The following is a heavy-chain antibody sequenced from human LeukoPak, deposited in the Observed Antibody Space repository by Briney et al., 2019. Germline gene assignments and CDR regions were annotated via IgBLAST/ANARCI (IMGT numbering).Heavy chain of an antibody. CDR3: ARDNSVGDNAWWFDP. J-gene: IGHJ5*02. D-gene: IGHD1-26*01. CDR2: IIPIFGTA. CDR1: GGTFSSYA. V-gene: IGHV1-69*06. Sequence: ASVKVSCKASGGTFSSYAISWVRQAPGQGLEWMGGIIPIFGTANYAQKFQGRVTITADKSTSTAYMELSSLRSEDTAVYYCARDNSVGDNAWWFDPWGQGTLVTVSS.